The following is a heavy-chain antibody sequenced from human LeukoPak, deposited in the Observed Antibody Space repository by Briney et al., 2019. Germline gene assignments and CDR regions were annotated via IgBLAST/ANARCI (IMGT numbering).Heavy chain of an antibody. D-gene: IGHD3-16*02. CDR1: GFTFSSYE. J-gene: IGHJ4*02. CDR3: ARTSYDYVWGSYRYRYYFDY. CDR2: ISSSAGTI. Sequence: GGSLRLSCAASGFTFSSYEMNWVRQAPGKGLECVSYISSSAGTIYYADSVKGRFTISRDNARNSLYLQMNSLRAEDTAVYYCARTSYDYVWGSYRYRYYFDYWGQGTLVTVSS. V-gene: IGHV3-48*03.